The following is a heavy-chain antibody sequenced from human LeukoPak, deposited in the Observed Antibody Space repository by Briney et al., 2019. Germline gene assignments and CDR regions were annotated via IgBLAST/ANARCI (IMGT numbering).Heavy chain of an antibody. CDR3: SRDLYCSSTSCYSYYYYYMDV. J-gene: IGHJ6*03. CDR1: GYTFTSYA. CDR2: INTNTGNP. D-gene: IGHD2-2*01. Sequence: SVKVSCKASGYTFTSYAMNWVRQAPGQGLEWMGWINTNTGNPTYAQGFTGRFVFSLDTSVSTAYLQISSVKAEDTAVYYCSRDLYCSSTSCYSYYYYYMDVWGKGTTVTVSS. V-gene: IGHV7-4-1*02.